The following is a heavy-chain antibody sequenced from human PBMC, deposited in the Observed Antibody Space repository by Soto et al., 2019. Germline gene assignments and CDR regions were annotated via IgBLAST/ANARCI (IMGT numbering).Heavy chain of an antibody. V-gene: IGHV1-3*01. CDR2: INAGNGNT. CDR3: ARDLGGWPDY. CDR1: GYTFTSYA. J-gene: IGHJ4*02. Sequence: QVQLVQSGAEVKKPGASVKVSCKASGYTFTSYAMHWVRQAPGQRLEWMGWINAGNGNTKYSQKFQGRVTITRDTAASTAYMELSSQRSEDTAVYYCARDLGGWPDYWGQGTLVTVSS. D-gene: IGHD2-15*01.